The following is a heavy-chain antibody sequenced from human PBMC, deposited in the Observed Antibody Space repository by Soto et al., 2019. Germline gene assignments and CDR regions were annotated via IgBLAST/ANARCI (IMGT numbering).Heavy chain of an antibody. J-gene: IGHJ6*02. CDR3: ARGDSTDCSNGVCSFFYNHDMDV. CDR2: INPKSGGT. CDR1: GYSFTDYH. Sequence: ASVKVSCKASGYSFTDYHMHWVRQAPGQGLEWLGRINPKSGGTSTAQKFQGWVTMTTDTSISTASMELTRLTSDDTAIYYCARGDSTDCSNGVCSFFYNHDMDVWGQGTTVTVSS. V-gene: IGHV1-2*04. D-gene: IGHD2-8*01.